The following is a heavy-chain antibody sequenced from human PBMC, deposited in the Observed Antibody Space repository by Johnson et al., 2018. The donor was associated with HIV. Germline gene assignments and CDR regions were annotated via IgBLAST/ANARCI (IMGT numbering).Heavy chain of an antibody. CDR2: IYSGGTT. CDR3: VNGAFKTWIQLWAT. J-gene: IGHJ6*01. CDR1: GFNVSSNY. D-gene: IGHD5-18*01. V-gene: IGHV3-53*01. Sequence: VQLVESGGGLIQPGGSLRLSCAASGFNVSSNYMSWVRQAPGKGLECISVIYSGGTTYYADSVKGRFIISRDNTKNTLYLQLNSLIAEDTAVYYCVNGAFKTWIQLWATWG.